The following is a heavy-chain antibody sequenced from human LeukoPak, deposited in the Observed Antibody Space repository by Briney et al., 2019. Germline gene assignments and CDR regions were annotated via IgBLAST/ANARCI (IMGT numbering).Heavy chain of an antibody. V-gene: IGHV1-2*02. CDR3: ARGRNIAVAGTRWFDP. CDR2: INPNSGGT. CDR1: GYTFTGYY. D-gene: IGHD6-19*01. J-gene: IGHJ5*02. Sequence: ASVKVSCKASGYTFTGYYMHWVRQAPRQGLAWMGWINPNSGGTNYAQKFQGRVTMTRDTSISTAYMELSRLRSDDTAVYYCARGRNIAVAGTRWFDPWGQGTLVTVSS.